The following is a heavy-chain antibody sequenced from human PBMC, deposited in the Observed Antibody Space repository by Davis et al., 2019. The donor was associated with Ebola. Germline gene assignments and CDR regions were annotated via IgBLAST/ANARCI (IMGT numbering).Heavy chain of an antibody. D-gene: IGHD7-27*01. CDR3: ARETGLRSYGMDV. CDR1: GFTFTSSA. V-gene: IGHV1-58*02. Sequence: SVKVSCKASGFTFTSSAMQWVRQARGQRLEWIGWIVVGSGNTNYAQKFQERVTITRDMSTSTAYMELSSLRSEDTAVYYCARETGLRSYGMDVWGQGTTVTVSS. J-gene: IGHJ6*02. CDR2: IVVGSGNT.